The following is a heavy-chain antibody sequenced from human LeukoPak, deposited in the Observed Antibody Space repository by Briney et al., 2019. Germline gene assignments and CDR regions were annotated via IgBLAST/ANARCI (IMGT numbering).Heavy chain of an antibody. CDR3: AKGGEGYSNYYFDY. J-gene: IGHJ4*02. CDR1: GFTFSSYA. Sequence: GGSLRLSCAASGFTFSSYAMSWVRQAPGKRLEWVSAISGSGGSTYYADSVKGRFTISRDNSKNTLYLQMNSLRAEDTAVYYCAKGGEGYSNYYFDYWGQGTLVTASS. V-gene: IGHV3-23*01. D-gene: IGHD4-11*01. CDR2: ISGSGGST.